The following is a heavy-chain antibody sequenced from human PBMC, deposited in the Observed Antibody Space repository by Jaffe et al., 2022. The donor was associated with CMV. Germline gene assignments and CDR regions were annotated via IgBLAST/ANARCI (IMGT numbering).Heavy chain of an antibody. V-gene: IGHV3-11*06. CDR1: GFTFSDYY. CDR2: ISSSSSYT. J-gene: IGHJ4*02. Sequence: QVQLVESGGGLVKPGGSLRLSCAASGFTFSDYYMSWIRQAPGKGLEWVSYISSSSSYTNYADSVKGRFTISRDNAKNSLYLQMNSLRAEDTAVYYCARDLPIVVVTAIPPPADWGQGTLVTVSS. CDR3: ARDLPIVVVTAIPPPAD. D-gene: IGHD2-21*02.